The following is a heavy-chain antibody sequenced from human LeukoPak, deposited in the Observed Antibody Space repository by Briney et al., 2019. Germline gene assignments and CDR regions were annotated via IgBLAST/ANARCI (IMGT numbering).Heavy chain of an antibody. CDR3: ARFVVVTAYFDY. Sequence: PSQTLSLTCTVSGGSISSGSYYWSWIRQPAGKGLEWIGRIYTSGSTNYNPSLKSRVTISVDTSKNQFSLKLSSVTAADTAVYYCARFVVVTAYFDYWGQGTLVTVSS. J-gene: IGHJ4*02. D-gene: IGHD2-21*02. CDR1: GGSISSGSYY. CDR2: IYTSGST. V-gene: IGHV4-61*02.